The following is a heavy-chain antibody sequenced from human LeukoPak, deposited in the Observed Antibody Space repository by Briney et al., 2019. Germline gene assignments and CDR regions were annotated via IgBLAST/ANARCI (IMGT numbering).Heavy chain of an antibody. V-gene: IGHV4-59*01. D-gene: IGHD6-13*01. Sequence: PSETLSLTCTVTGGSISSYYWSWLRQPPVKGLEWIGYIYYSGTTNYNPSLKSRVTISVDTSKNQFSLKLSSVTAADTAVYYCARGVYIAAAQYGYWGQGTLVTVSS. CDR3: ARGVYIAAAQYGY. J-gene: IGHJ4*02. CDR1: GGSISSYY. CDR2: IYYSGTT.